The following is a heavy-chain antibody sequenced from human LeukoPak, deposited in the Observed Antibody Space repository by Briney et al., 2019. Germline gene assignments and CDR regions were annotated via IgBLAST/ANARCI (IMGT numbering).Heavy chain of an antibody. CDR2: ISGSGDNT. D-gene: IGHD3-22*01. J-gene: IGHJ4*02. V-gene: IGHV3-23*01. Sequence: PGGSLRLSCAASGFTFSGYGMSWVRQAPGKGLEWVSGISGSGDNTYYADSVKGWFTISRDNSKNTLYVQVNSLGTEDTAAYYCAKGSYYDSSGSFYFDYWGQGTLVTVSS. CDR1: GFTFSGYG. CDR3: AKGSYYDSSGSFYFDY.